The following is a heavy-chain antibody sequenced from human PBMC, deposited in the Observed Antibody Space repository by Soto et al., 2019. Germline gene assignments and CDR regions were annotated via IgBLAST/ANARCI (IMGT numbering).Heavy chain of an antibody. Sequence: GGSLRLSCAASGFTFSSYSMNWVRQAPGKGLEWVSYISSSSSTIYYADSVKGRFTISRDNAKNSLYLQMNSLRDEDTAVYYCAREGAAYCGGDCYSIGWFDPWGQGTLVTVSS. CDR2: ISSSSSTI. V-gene: IGHV3-48*02. CDR1: GFTFSSYS. D-gene: IGHD2-21*02. CDR3: AREGAAYCGGDCYSIGWFDP. J-gene: IGHJ5*02.